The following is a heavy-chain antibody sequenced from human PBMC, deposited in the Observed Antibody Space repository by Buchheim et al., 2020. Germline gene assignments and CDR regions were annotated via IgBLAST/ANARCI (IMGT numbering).Heavy chain of an antibody. J-gene: IGHJ6*02. D-gene: IGHD2-2*01. CDR3: ARGQYQLLHYYYYGMDV. V-gene: IGHV1-8*01. CDR2: MNPNSGNT. Sequence: QVQLVQSGAEVKKPGASVKVSCKASGYTFTSYDINWVRQAPGQGLEWMGWMNPNSGNTGYAQKFQGRVTMTRNTSISTAYRELRSLRSEDTAVYYCARGQYQLLHYYYYGMDVGGQGNT. CDR1: GYTFTSYD.